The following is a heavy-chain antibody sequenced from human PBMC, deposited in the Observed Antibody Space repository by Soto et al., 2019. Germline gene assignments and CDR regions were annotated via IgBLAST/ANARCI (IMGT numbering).Heavy chain of an antibody. Sequence: QVHLVQSGAEVRKPGASVKVSCKNSGYTFTGYYVHWVRQAPGQGLEWMGWINPNSGGTKFAQNFQATVPMTRDMSISPAGMDVSRLRSDDRAADYCASSGLAAAGSGEYSIDVWGQGTTVTVSS. D-gene: IGHD6-13*01. CDR3: ASSGLAAAGSGEYSIDV. V-gene: IGHV1-2*02. J-gene: IGHJ6*02. CDR1: GYTFTGYY. CDR2: INPNSGGT.